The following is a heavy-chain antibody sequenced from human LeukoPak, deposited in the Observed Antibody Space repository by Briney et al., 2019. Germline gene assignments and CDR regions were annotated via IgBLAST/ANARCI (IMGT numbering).Heavy chain of an antibody. CDR3: ARIAAAGTGLLAYFDH. CDR1: GGSISSYY. D-gene: IGHD6-13*01. J-gene: IGHJ4*02. CDR2: IYTSGST. V-gene: IGHV4-4*07. Sequence: SETLSLTCTVSGGSISSYYWSWIRQPAGKGLEWIGRIYTSGSTNYNPSLKSRVTMSVDTSKNQFSLKLSSVTAADTAVYYCARIAAAGTGLLAYFDHWGQGTLVTVSS.